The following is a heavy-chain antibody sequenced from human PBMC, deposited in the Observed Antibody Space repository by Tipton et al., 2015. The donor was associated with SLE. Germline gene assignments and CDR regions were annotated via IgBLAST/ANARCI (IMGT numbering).Heavy chain of an antibody. D-gene: IGHD2-21*02. CDR3: ARQLGWGDPFAFDY. J-gene: IGHJ4*02. V-gene: IGHV4-61*02. CDR2: IYATGVT. Sequence: TLSLTCNVSGGSINTASYYWSWVRRPAGKGLEWIGRIYATGVTKYNPSLKSRVTISVDTSSNHFSLKLSSVTAADTAIYYCARQLGWGDPFAFDYWDQGTLVTVPS. CDR1: GGSINTASYY.